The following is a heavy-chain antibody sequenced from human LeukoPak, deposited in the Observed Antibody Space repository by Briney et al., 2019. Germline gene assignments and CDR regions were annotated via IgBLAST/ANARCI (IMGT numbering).Heavy chain of an antibody. V-gene: IGHV4-34*01. D-gene: IGHD6-13*01. CDR2: INHSGST. Sequence: SGTLSLTCAVYGGSFSGYYWSWIRQPPGKGLEWIGEINHSGSTNYNPSLKSRVTISVDTSKNQFSLKLSSVTAADTAVYYCARGYSSSWVLDYWGQGTLVTVSS. J-gene: IGHJ4*02. CDR1: GGSFSGYY. CDR3: ARGYSSSWVLDY.